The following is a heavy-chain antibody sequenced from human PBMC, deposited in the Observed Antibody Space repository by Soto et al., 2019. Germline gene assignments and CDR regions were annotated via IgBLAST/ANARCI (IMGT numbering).Heavy chain of an antibody. CDR2: ISAHNGNT. D-gene: IGHD1-1*01. CDR1: GYTFASYG. J-gene: IGHJ4*02. CDR3: ARGRYGDY. Sequence: QVHLVQSGAEVKMPGASVKVSCKAPGYTFASYGITWVRQAPGQGLEWMGWISAHNGNTDYAQKLQGRVIVTRDTSTSTAYMELRSLRSDDTAVYYCARGRYGDYWGQGALVTVSS. V-gene: IGHV1-18*01.